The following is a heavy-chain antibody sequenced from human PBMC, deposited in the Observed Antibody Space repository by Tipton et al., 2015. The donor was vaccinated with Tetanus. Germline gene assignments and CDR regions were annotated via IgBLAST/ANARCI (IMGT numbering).Heavy chain of an antibody. CDR3: ARATNWLGRDFDY. D-gene: IGHD7-27*01. Sequence: TLSLTCTVSGGSISPFYWNWIRQSPGKGLEWTGYIYYSGNNNYNPSLKSRVTMSVDTSKNQFSLKLNSVTAADTAVYYCARATNWLGRDFDYWGQGTLVTVSS. CDR2: IYYSGNN. V-gene: IGHV4-59*01. CDR1: GGSISPFY. J-gene: IGHJ4*02.